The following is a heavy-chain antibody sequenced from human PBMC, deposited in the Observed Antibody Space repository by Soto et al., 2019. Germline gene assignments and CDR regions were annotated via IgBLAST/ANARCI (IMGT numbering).Heavy chain of an antibody. Sequence: GASVKVSCKASGYTFTSYGISWVRQARGQGLEWMGWISAYNGNTNYAQKLQGRVTMTTDTSTSTAYMELRSLRSDDTAVYYCARGVVRGVIIANWFDPWGQGTLVTVSS. CDR1: GYTFTSYG. D-gene: IGHD3-10*01. CDR2: ISAYNGNT. CDR3: ARGVVRGVIIANWFDP. V-gene: IGHV1-18*04. J-gene: IGHJ5*02.